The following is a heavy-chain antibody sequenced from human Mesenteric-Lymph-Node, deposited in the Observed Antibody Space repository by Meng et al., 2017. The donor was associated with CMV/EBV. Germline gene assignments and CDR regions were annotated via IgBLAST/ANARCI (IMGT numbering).Heavy chain of an antibody. D-gene: IGHD7-27*01. Sequence: CAASGFNLSSYAMSGVSQAPGKGLEWVSAIAGSGTNTYYADSVKGRFTISRDNSKNTVYLQMNSLRAEDTAVYYCAKNANWGSYYFDYWGQGTLVTVSS. CDR1: GFNLSSYA. CDR3: AKNANWGSYYFDY. CDR2: IAGSGTNT. V-gene: IGHV3-23*01. J-gene: IGHJ4*02.